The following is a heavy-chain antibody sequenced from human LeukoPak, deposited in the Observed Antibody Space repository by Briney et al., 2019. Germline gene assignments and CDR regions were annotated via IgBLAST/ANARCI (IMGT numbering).Heavy chain of an antibody. CDR2: IYTGGST. D-gene: IGHD1-26*01. Sequence: SETLSLTCTVSGGSISSDYWNWIRQPPGKGLEWIGYIYTGGSTNYNPSLKSRVTISVDTSRNQFSLKLSSVTAADTAVYYCARHSSNSGSYYDRWFDPWGQGTLVTVSS. CDR1: GGSISSDY. V-gene: IGHV4-4*09. CDR3: ARHSSNSGSYYDRWFDP. J-gene: IGHJ5*02.